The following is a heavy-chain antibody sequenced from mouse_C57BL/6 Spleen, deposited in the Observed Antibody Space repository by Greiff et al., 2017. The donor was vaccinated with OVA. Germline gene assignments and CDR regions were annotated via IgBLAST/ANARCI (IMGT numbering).Heavy chain of an antibody. V-gene: IGHV1-82*01. CDR2: IYPGDGDT. J-gene: IGHJ4*01. Sequence: VQLQQSGPELVKPGASVKISCKASGYAFSSSWMNWVKQRPGKGLEWIGRIYPGDGDTNYNGKFKGKATLTADKSSSTAYMQLSSLTSEDSAVYFCARSYGSSSTYAMDYWGQGTSVTVSS. CDR3: ARSYGSSSTYAMDY. CDR1: GYAFSSSW. D-gene: IGHD1-1*01.